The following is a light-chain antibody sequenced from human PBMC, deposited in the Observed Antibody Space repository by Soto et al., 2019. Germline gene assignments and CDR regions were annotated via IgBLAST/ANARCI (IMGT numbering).Light chain of an antibody. J-gene: IGKJ1*01. CDR2: GTS. Sequence: EIVLTQSPGTLSLSPGERAILSCRASQRVRSTYLAWYQQKPGQAPRLLIYGTSSRATGIPDRFSGSGSETDFTLTISRLEPEDVAVYYCQQRGTFGQGTKVDIK. CDR3: QQRGT. V-gene: IGKV3-20*01. CDR1: QRVRSTY.